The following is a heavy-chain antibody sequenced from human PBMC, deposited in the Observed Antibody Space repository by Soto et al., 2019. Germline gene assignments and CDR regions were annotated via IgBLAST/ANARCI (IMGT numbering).Heavy chain of an antibody. J-gene: IGHJ5*02. CDR2: IYYSGST. V-gene: IGHV4-61*01. Sequence: PSDTLALTYRFTACNVSSLRYYWIWLLQPPGKGLEWIGYIYYSGSTNYNPSLKSRVTISVDTSKNQFSLKLSSVTAADTAVYYCARVDYDSSKAKRWFDPWGQGPLVTVSS. CDR1: ACNVSSLRYY. CDR3: ARVDYDSSKAKRWFDP. D-gene: IGHD3-22*01.